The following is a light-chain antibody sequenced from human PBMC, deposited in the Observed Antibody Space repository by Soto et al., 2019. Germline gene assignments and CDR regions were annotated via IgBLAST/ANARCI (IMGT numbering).Light chain of an antibody. V-gene: IGLV1-44*01. CDR1: SSNIGSNT. CDR2: SNN. CDR3: AAWYDRLNGVV. Sequence: QSVLTQPPSASGTPGQRVTISCSGSSSNIGSNTVNWYQQLPGTAPKLLIYSNNQRPSGIPDRFSGSKSGTAASLAISGIQSEDDDYYYCAAWYDRLNGVVFGGG. J-gene: IGLJ2*01.